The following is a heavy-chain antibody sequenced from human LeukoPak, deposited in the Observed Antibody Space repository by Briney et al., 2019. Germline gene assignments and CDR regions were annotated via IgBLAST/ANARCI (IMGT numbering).Heavy chain of an antibody. CDR2: ISGSGGST. CDR1: GFTFSSYA. V-gene: IGHV3-23*01. D-gene: IGHD6-13*01. Sequence: PGGSLRLSCAASGFTFSSYAMSWVRQAPGKGLEWVSAISGSGGSTYYADSVKGRFTISRDNAKNSLYLQMNSLRAEDTALYYCAKDRAIAAAGYYFDYWGQGTLVTVSS. CDR3: AKDRAIAAAGYYFDY. J-gene: IGHJ4*02.